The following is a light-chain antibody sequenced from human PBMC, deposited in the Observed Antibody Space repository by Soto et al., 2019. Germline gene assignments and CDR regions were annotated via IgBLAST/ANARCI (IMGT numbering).Light chain of an antibody. J-gene: IGLJ2*01. V-gene: IGLV2-11*01. CDR1: SSDVGGYNY. CDR3: CSYAGTYTVV. Sequence: QSALTQPRSVSGSPGQSVTISCTGTSSDVGGYNYVSWYQQHPGKDPKLMISDVSKRPSGVPDRFSGSKSGNTASLTISGLQAEDEADYYCCSYAGTYTVVFGGGTKLTVL. CDR2: DVS.